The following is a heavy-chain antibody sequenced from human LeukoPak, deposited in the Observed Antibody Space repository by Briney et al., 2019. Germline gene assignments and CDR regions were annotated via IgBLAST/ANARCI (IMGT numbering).Heavy chain of an antibody. Sequence: PGGSLRLSCTASGTTFTSAWMSWVRQAPGKGLEWVATIRSDASYKHYVDSVRGRFTISRDNAKNSLYLQMNSLRAEDTAVYYCAIGAWSSGGSSDYWGQGTLVTVSS. V-gene: IGHV3-7*01. J-gene: IGHJ4*02. CDR1: GTTFTSAW. D-gene: IGHD2-15*01. CDR3: AIGAWSSGGSSDY. CDR2: IRSDASYK.